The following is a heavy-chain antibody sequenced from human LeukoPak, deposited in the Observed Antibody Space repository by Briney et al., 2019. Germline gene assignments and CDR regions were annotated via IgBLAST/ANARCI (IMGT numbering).Heavy chain of an antibody. CDR1: GGSISSGSHY. CDR2: IYTSGST. Sequence: SQTLSLTCTVSGGSISSGSHYWSWIRQPAGKGLEWIGRIYTSGSTNYNPSLKSRVTISVDTSKNQFSLKLSSVTAADTAVYYCARDSTPVLRFLEWLPAYYYYYGMDVWGQGTTVTVSS. J-gene: IGHJ6*02. D-gene: IGHD3-3*01. V-gene: IGHV4-61*02. CDR3: ARDSTPVLRFLEWLPAYYYYYGMDV.